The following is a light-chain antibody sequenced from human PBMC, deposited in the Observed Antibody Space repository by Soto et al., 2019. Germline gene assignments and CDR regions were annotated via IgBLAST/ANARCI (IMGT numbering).Light chain of an antibody. Sequence: AIQMTQSPSSLSASVGDRFTITCHASQGISSYLACYQQKPGKAPKLLIYAASTFQSGVPSRFSGSGSGTDFTLTISCLQSEDFATYYCQQYYSYPRTFGQGTKVDI. CDR2: AAS. CDR3: QQYYSYPRT. J-gene: IGKJ1*01. V-gene: IGKV1-8*01. CDR1: QGISSY.